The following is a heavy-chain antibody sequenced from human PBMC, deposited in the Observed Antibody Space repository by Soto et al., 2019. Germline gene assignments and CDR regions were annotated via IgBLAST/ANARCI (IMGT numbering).Heavy chain of an antibody. Sequence: QPGGSLRLSCAASGFTFSSYAMRWVRQAPGKGLEWVSAISGSGDSTYYADSVKGRFTTSRDNSKNTLYLQMNSLRAEDTAVYYCARRGSGSYYDYWGQGTLVTVSS. J-gene: IGHJ4*02. CDR1: GFTFSSYA. CDR2: ISGSGDST. CDR3: ARRGSGSYYDY. V-gene: IGHV3-23*01. D-gene: IGHD1-26*01.